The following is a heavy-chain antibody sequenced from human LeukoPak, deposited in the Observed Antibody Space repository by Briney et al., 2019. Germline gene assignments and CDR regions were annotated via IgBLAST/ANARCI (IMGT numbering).Heavy chain of an antibody. V-gene: IGHV3-7*01. CDR2: IKQDGSEK. D-gene: IGHD3-10*01. Sequence: GGSLRLSCAASGFTFSSYWMSWVRQAPGKGLEWVANIKQDGSEKYYVDSVKGRFTISRDNAKNSPYLQMNSLRAEDTAVYYCARDGVLLPYYYYMDVWGKGTTVTVSS. CDR3: ARDGVLLPYYYYMDV. CDR1: GFTFSSYW. J-gene: IGHJ6*03.